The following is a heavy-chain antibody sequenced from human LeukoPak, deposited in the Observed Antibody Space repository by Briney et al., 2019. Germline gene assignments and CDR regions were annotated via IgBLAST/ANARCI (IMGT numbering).Heavy chain of an antibody. D-gene: IGHD1-26*01. Sequence: ASVKVSCKASGYTFISYGITWVRQAPGQGLEWMGWISPYTTKTNYAQSLQGRVTRTTDTSTSTAYMELRSLRSDDTAVYYCAREGGVGPTAPPDYYSYQMDVWGKGTTVTVSS. J-gene: IGHJ6*03. V-gene: IGHV1-18*01. CDR2: ISPYTTKT. CDR1: GYTFISYG. CDR3: AREGGVGPTAPPDYYSYQMDV.